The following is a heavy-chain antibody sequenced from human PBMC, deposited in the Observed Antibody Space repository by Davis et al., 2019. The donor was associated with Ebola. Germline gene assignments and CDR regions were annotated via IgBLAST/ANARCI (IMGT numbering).Heavy chain of an antibody. CDR3: ARDENNWFDP. CDR2: IRFDGTEK. V-gene: IGHV3-33*08. CDR1: GFTFSSYW. J-gene: IGHJ5*02. Sequence: GGSLRLSCAASGFTFSSYWMHWVRQAPGKGLEWVAVIRFDGTEKYYADPVKGRFTISRDNSKNTLYLQLSSLRAEDTAVYYCARDENNWFDPWGQGTLVTVSS.